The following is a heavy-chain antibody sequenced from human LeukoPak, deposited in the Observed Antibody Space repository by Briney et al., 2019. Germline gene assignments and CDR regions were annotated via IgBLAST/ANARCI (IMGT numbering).Heavy chain of an antibody. Sequence: SETLSLTCAVYGGSFSGYYWNWIRQPPGKGLEWIGEVYHTGSTNYNPSLKSRVTISVDTSKNQFSLKLSSVTAADSAVYYCARHGSGSYLPYYYMDVWGKGTTVTISS. D-gene: IGHD3-10*01. CDR3: ARHGSGSYLPYYYMDV. V-gene: IGHV4-34*01. CDR2: VYHTGST. CDR1: GGSFSGYY. J-gene: IGHJ6*03.